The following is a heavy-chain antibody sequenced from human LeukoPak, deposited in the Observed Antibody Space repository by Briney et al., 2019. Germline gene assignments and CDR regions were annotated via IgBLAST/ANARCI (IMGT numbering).Heavy chain of an antibody. Sequence: SSETLSLTCTVSGGSINSNTYYWGWIRQPPGRGLEWIGSIYYSGSTYYNPSLKSRVTISVDTSKNEFSLKLKSVTAADAAVYYCARGLRAGSSSFWFEPWGQGTLVTVSS. D-gene: IGHD6-6*01. CDR3: ARGLRAGSSSFWFEP. CDR1: GGSINSNTYY. CDR2: IYYSGST. J-gene: IGHJ5*02. V-gene: IGHV4-39*07.